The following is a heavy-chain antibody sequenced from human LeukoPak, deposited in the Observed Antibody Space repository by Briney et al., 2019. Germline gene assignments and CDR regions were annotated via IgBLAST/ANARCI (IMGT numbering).Heavy chain of an antibody. CDR3: ARARGSSSWFVDQNPRRNWFDP. Sequence: VASVKVSCKASGYTFTGYYMHWVRQAPGQGLEWMGWINPNSGVTNYARKFQGRVTMTRDTSISTAYMELDSLISDDTAVYYCARARGSSSWFVDQNPRRNWFDPWGQGTLVTVSS. D-gene: IGHD6-13*01. CDR1: GYTFTGYY. J-gene: IGHJ5*02. CDR2: INPNSGVT. V-gene: IGHV1-2*02.